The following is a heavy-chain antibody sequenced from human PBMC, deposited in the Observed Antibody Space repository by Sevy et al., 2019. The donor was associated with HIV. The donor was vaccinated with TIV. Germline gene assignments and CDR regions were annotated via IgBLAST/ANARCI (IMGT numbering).Heavy chain of an antibody. V-gene: IGHV4-34*01. CDR1: DGSFSGYY. Sequence: SETLSLTCAVHDGSFSGYYWNWIRQLPGKGLEWIGEINESGITYYNPSLKSPVTISVDTSKKQFSLKLNSVTAVDSAVYFCARSPPVVVVPGAPSWFDPWGQGTLVTVSS. CDR3: ARSPPVVVVPGAPSWFDP. D-gene: IGHD2-2*01. CDR2: INESGIT. J-gene: IGHJ5*02.